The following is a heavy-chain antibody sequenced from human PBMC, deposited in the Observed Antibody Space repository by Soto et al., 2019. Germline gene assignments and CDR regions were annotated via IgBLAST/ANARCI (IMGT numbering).Heavy chain of an antibody. CDR2: ISYDGSNK. CDR1: GFTFSSYA. V-gene: IGHV3-30-3*01. D-gene: IGHD2-15*01. J-gene: IGHJ6*02. Sequence: GGSLRLSCAASGFTFSSYAMHWVRQAPGKGLEWVAVISYDGSNKYYADSVKGRFTISRDNSKNTLYLQMNSLRAEDTAVYYCARDDGTQDPDGGFYYYYYGMDVWGQGTTVTVSS. CDR3: ARDDGTQDPDGGFYYYYYGMDV.